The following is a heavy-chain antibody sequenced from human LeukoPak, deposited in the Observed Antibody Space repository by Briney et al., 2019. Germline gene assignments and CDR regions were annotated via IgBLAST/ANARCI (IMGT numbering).Heavy chain of an antibody. Sequence: GGSLRLSCAASGFTFSNYWMHWVRQAPGKGLEWVSRISDPGITTNYADSVKGRFTISRDNAKNTLYLQMNSLRADDTAVYYCARGLRGMDYWGQGTLVTVSS. CDR1: GFTFSNYW. D-gene: IGHD6-13*01. J-gene: IGHJ4*02. V-gene: IGHV3-74*01. CDR3: ARGLRGMDY. CDR2: ISDPGITT.